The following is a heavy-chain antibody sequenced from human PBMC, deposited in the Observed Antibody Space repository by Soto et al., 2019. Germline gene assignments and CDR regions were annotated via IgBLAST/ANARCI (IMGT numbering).Heavy chain of an antibody. Sequence: QVQLVQSGAEVKKPGSSVKVSCKASGGTFSSYAIIWVRQAPGQGLEWLGGIIPIFGTANYAQKLQGRVTNTADESTSAAYIRLSSLRSEDTAVYYCGRDRRSDYGDPYYFYYYGMDVWCQGTTVTVS. CDR2: IIPIFGTA. V-gene: IGHV1-69*01. J-gene: IGHJ6*02. CDR1: GGTFSSYA. CDR3: GRDRRSDYGDPYYFYYYGMDV. D-gene: IGHD4-17*01.